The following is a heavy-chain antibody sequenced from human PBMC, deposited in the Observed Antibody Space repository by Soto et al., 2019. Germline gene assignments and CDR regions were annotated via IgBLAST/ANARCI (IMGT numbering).Heavy chain of an antibody. CDR3: ARDQLLGAAHFDY. Sequence: ASVKVSCKASGGTFSSYAISWVRQAPGQGLEWMGGIIPIFGTANYAQKFQGRVTITADKSTSTAYMELSSLRSEDTAVYYCARDQLLGAAHFDYWGQGTVGIVSS. CDR1: GGTFSSYA. CDR2: IIPIFGTA. V-gene: IGHV1-69*06. J-gene: IGHJ4*02. D-gene: IGHD1-26*01.